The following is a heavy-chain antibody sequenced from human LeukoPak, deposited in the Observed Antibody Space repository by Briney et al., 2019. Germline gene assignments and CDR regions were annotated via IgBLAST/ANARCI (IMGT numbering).Heavy chain of an antibody. CDR3: ARDLGYCSGGSCYDSHYYYMDV. J-gene: IGHJ6*03. Sequence: SVKLSCKASGVTFSSYSISWVRQAPGQGLEWMGGIIPIFGTANYAQKFQGRVTITADESTSTAYMELSSLRSEDTAVYYCARDLGYCSGGSCYDSHYYYMDVWGKGTTVTVSS. D-gene: IGHD2-15*01. CDR2: IIPIFGTA. CDR1: GVTFSSYS. V-gene: IGHV1-69*13.